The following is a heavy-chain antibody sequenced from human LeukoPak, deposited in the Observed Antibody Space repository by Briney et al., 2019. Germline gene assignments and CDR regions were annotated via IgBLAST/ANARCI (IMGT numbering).Heavy chain of an antibody. Sequence: GASVKVSCKASGYTFTSYGISWVRQAPGQGLEWMGWISAYNGNTNYAQKLQGRVTMTTDTSTSTAYMELRSLRSDDTAVYYCARHDDVPIYRNGLDVWGQGTTVTVSS. V-gene: IGHV1-18*01. CDR3: ARHDDVPIYRNGLDV. J-gene: IGHJ6*02. CDR1: GYTFTSYG. D-gene: IGHD1-14*01. CDR2: ISAYNGNT.